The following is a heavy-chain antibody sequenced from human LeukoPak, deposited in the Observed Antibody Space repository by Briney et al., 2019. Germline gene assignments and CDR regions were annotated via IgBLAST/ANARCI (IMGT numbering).Heavy chain of an antibody. CDR2: INHSGST. Sequence: SETLSLTCAAYGGSFSGNYWSWIRQPPGKGLEWIGEINHSGSTNYNPSLKSRVTISVDTSKNQFSLKLSSVTAADTAVYYCARVGDVDTAMVDDYWGQGTLVTVSS. J-gene: IGHJ4*02. CDR3: ARVGDVDTAMVDDY. D-gene: IGHD5-18*01. CDR1: GGSFSGNY. V-gene: IGHV4-34*01.